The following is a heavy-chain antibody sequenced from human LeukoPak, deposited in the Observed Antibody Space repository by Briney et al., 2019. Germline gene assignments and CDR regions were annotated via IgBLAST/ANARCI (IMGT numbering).Heavy chain of an antibody. J-gene: IGHJ4*02. D-gene: IGHD5-18*01. CDR2: IYYSGST. Sequence: PSETLSLTCTVSGGSISSYYWSWLRQPPGKGLEWIGYIYYSGSTNYNPSLKSRVTISVDTSKNQFSLKLSSVTAADTAVYYCARGYSYGSGPFDYWGQGTLVTVSS. CDR3: ARGYSYGSGPFDY. CDR1: GGSISSYY. V-gene: IGHV4-59*01.